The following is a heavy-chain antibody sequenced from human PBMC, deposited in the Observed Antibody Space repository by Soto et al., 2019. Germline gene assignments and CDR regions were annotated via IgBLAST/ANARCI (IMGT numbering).Heavy chain of an antibody. Sequence: QVQLVQSGAEVKKPGASVKVSCKASGYTFTSYGISWVRQAPGQGLEWMGWISANNGNTNYAQKLQGTGTMTTDTSTSTVYMELRSLTSYDTAVYYGAGDRGSYALDYWGQGTLVTVSS. CDR2: ISANNGNT. CDR3: AGDRGSYALDY. CDR1: GYTFTSYG. D-gene: IGHD1-26*01. J-gene: IGHJ4*02. V-gene: IGHV1-18*01.